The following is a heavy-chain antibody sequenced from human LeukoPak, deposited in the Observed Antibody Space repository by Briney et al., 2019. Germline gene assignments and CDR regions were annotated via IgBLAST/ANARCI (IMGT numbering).Heavy chain of an antibody. CDR3: ATLTGGDDAFDI. J-gene: IGHJ3*02. CDR1: GGSISNYY. D-gene: IGHD4-23*01. CDR2: IYTSGST. Sequence: SETLSLTCTVSGGSISNYYWSWIRQPAGKGLEWIGRIYTSGSTNYNPSLKSRVTISVLTSKNRFSLKLSSVTAADTAVYYCATLTGGDDAFDIWGQGTMVTVSS. V-gene: IGHV4-4*07.